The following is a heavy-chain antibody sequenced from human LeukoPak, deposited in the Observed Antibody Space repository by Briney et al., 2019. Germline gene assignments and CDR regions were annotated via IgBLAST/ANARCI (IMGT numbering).Heavy chain of an antibody. V-gene: IGHV5-51*01. CDR3: VRSRRGEDIVILPAATDY. J-gene: IGHJ4*02. CDR2: IYPGGSDT. Sequence: GESLKISCKGSGYSFTTYYIGWVRQMPGKGLEWMGIIYPGGSDTRYSPSFQGQVTISADKSISTAYLQWSSLKASDTAMYYCVRSRRGEDIVILPAATDYWGRGTLVTVSS. CDR1: GYSFTTYY. D-gene: IGHD2-2*01.